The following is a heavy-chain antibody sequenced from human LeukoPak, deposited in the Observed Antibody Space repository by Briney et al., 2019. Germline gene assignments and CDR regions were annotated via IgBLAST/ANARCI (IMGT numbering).Heavy chain of an antibody. V-gene: IGHV3-30*18. J-gene: IGHJ4*02. CDR3: AKGGRRSWYPD. CDR1: GFTFSSYG. Sequence: GRSLRLSCAASGFTFSSYGMHWVRQAPGKGLEWVAVISYDGSNKYYADSVKGRFTISRDNSKNTLYLQMNSLRAEDTAVYYRAKGGRRSWYPDWGQGTLVTVSS. D-gene: IGHD6-13*01. CDR2: ISYDGSNK.